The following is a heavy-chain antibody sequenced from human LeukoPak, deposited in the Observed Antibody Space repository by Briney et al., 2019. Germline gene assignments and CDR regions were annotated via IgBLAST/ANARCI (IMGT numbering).Heavy chain of an antibody. V-gene: IGHV1-3*01. CDR1: GYTFISYT. Sequence: ASVKVSCKASGYTFISYTMHWVRQAPGQRLEWMGWINAGNGNTKYSQKFQGRVTITRDTSASTAYMELSSLRSEDTAMYYCASNIAVTGTEAFDIWGQGTMVTVSS. CDR2: INAGNGNT. D-gene: IGHD6-13*01. CDR3: ASNIAVTGTEAFDI. J-gene: IGHJ3*02.